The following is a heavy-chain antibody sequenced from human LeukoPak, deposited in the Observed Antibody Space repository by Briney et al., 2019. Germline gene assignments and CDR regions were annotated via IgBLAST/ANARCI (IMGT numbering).Heavy chain of an antibody. Sequence: GGSLRLSCAASGFTFSSYGMHWVRQAPGKGLEGVAVISYDGSNKYYADSVKGRFTISRDNAKNTLYLQMNSLRAEDTAVYYSPKGGFVDYWGRGTLVTVSS. CDR2: ISYDGSNK. V-gene: IGHV3-30*18. D-gene: IGHD2-21*01. CDR1: GFTFSSYG. J-gene: IGHJ4*02. CDR3: PKGGFVDY.